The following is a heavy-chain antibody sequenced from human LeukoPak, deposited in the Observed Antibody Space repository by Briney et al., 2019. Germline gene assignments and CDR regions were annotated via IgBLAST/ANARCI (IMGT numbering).Heavy chain of an antibody. CDR2: ISGGGST. V-gene: IGHV3-53*01. J-gene: IGHJ6*02. D-gene: IGHD6-13*01. Sequence: GGSLRLSCAASGFTVGSNYMTWVRQAPGKGLEWVSVISGGGSTYYADSVKGRFTISRDNSKNTLYLQMNSLRAEDTAVYYCARGSSWQNYYYGMDVWGQGTTVTVSS. CDR1: GFTVGSNY. CDR3: ARGSSWQNYYYGMDV.